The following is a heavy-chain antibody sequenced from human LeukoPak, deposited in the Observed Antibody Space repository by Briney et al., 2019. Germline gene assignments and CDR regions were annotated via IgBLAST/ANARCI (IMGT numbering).Heavy chain of an antibody. Sequence: ASVKVSCKASGYTFTGYYMHWVRQAPGQGREWMGWINPNTGGTNYAQKFQGRVTMTRDTSITTAYMELSSLTSDDTAVYYCARDLTTGTVADTTYWGQGTLVTVSS. J-gene: IGHJ4*02. CDR1: GYTFTGYY. D-gene: IGHD6-19*01. CDR2: INPNTGGT. CDR3: ARDLTTGTVADTTY. V-gene: IGHV1-2*02.